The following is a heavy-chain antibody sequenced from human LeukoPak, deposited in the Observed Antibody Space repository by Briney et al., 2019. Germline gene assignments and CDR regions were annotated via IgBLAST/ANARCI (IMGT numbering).Heavy chain of an antibody. V-gene: IGHV3-23*01. J-gene: IGHJ4*02. D-gene: IGHD3-9*01. CDR2: ISGGSDRT. CDR3: ARNYDILTGYFFDY. CDR1: GFTFSNYA. Sequence: GGSLRLSCAASGFTFSNYAMSWVRQAPGKGLEWVSTISGGSDRTYYTDSVKGRFTISRDHSENTLYLQMNSLRAEDTALYYCARNYDILTGYFFDYWGQGTLVTVSS.